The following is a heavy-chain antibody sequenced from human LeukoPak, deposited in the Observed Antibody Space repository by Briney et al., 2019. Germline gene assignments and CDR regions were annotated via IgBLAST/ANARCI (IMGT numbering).Heavy chain of an antibody. V-gene: IGHV1-8*01. CDR1: GYTFTSYD. CDR3: ASALNYDFWSGYFINYYYYGMDV. J-gene: IGHJ6*02. D-gene: IGHD3-3*01. CDR2: MNPNSGNT. Sequence: ASVKVSCTASGYTFTSYDINWVRQATGQGLEWMGWMNPNSGNTGYAQKFQGRVTMTRNTSISTAYMELSSLRSEDTAVYYCASALNYDFWSGYFINYYYYGMDVWGQGTTVTVSS.